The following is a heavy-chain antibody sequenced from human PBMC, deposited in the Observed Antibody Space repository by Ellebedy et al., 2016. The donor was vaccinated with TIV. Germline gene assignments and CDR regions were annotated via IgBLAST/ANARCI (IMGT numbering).Heavy chain of an antibody. CDR3: ARRASYGDYAVQVNPWFDP. CDR1: GFNFRSYW. V-gene: IGHV3-7*01. Sequence: GESLKISCAASGFNFRSYWMTWVRQAPGKGLEWVAKIRQEGDEIYYVESVKGRFTLSRDNAKNSLFLQMNSLRVGDTAVYYCARRASYGDYAVQVNPWFDPWGQGTLVTVSS. J-gene: IGHJ5*02. D-gene: IGHD4-17*01. CDR2: IRQEGDEI.